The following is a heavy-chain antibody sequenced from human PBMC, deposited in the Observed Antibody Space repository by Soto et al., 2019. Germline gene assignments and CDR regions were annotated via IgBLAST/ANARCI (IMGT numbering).Heavy chain of an antibody. CDR3: ARDPSIVVVTAKTYYYYGMDV. J-gene: IGHJ6*04. V-gene: IGHV3-7*01. D-gene: IGHD2-21*02. CDR2: IKQDGSEK. CDR1: GFTFSSYF. Sequence: PGGSLRLSCAASGFTFSSYFMSGVRQAPGKGLEWVANIKQDGSEKYYVASAKGRFTISRDNAKNSLYLQMNSLRAEDTAVYYCARDPSIVVVTAKTYYYYGMDVWGKGTTVTVSS.